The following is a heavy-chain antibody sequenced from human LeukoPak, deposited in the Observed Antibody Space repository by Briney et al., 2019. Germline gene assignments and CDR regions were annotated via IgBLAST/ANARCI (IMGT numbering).Heavy chain of an antibody. CDR1: GGTFSSYA. V-gene: IGHV1-69*05. CDR3: ASTGLSTMVRGFNFDY. CDR2: IIPIFGTA. J-gene: IGHJ4*02. D-gene: IGHD3-10*01. Sequence: SVNVSCKASGGTFSSYAISWVRQPPGQGLEWMGRIIPIFGTANYAQKFQGRVTITTDESTSTAYMELSSLRSEDTAVYYCASTGLSTMVRGFNFDYWGQGTLVTVSS.